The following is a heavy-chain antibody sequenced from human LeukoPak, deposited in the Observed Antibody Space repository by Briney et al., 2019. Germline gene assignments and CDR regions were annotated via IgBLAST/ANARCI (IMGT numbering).Heavy chain of an antibody. CDR2: MTTISTLM. Sequence: GGSLRLSCAASGFTFSNYVMNWVRQAPGKGLEWVSSMTTISTLMYYAASVKGRFTVSRDNAKNSLYLQMNSLRAEDTAVYYCTRARVVTVPGTADYYFYMDVWGRGTTVTVSS. CDR1: GFTFSNYV. D-gene: IGHD6-19*01. V-gene: IGHV3-21*01. CDR3: TRARVVTVPGTADYYFYMDV. J-gene: IGHJ6*03.